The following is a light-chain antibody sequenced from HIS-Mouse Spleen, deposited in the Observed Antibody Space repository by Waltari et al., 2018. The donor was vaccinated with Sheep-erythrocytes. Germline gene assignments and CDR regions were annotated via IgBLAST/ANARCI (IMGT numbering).Light chain of an antibody. CDR3: CSYAGSSTPWV. J-gene: IGLJ3*02. V-gene: IGLV2-23*01. Sequence: QSALTQPASVSGSPGQSITISCTGTSSDVGRYNLVSWYQQHPGKAPKLMIYEGSKRPSGVSNRFSGYKSGNTASLTISGLQAEDEADYYCCSYAGSSTPWVFGGGTKLTVL. CDR2: EGS. CDR1: SSDVGRYNL.